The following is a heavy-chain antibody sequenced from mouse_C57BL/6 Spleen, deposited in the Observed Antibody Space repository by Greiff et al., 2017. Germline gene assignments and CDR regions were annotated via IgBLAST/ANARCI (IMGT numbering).Heavy chain of an antibody. CDR2: IDPETGGT. Sequence: VQLQPSGAELVRPGASVTLSCKASGYTFTDYEMHWVKQTPVHGLEWIGAIDPETGGTAYNQKFKGKAILTADKSSSTAYMELRSLTSEDSAVYYCTRGMVKRYFDVWGTGTTVTVSS. J-gene: IGHJ1*03. D-gene: IGHD2-3*01. CDR1: GYTFTDYE. V-gene: IGHV1-15*01. CDR3: TRGMVKRYFDV.